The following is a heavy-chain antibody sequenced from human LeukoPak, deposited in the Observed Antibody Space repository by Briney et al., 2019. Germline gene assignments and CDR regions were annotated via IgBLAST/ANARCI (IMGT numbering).Heavy chain of an antibody. D-gene: IGHD3-10*02. J-gene: IGHJ4*02. CDR3: ARDVEFRSLFGELSGRGFDY. Sequence: GGSLRLSCAASGFTFSSYSMNWVRQAPGKGLEWVSSISSSSSYIYYADSVKGRFTISRDNAKSSLYLQMNSLRAEDTAVYYCARDVEFRSLFGELSGRGFDYWGQGTLVTVSS. V-gene: IGHV3-21*01. CDR2: ISSSSSYI. CDR1: GFTFSSYS.